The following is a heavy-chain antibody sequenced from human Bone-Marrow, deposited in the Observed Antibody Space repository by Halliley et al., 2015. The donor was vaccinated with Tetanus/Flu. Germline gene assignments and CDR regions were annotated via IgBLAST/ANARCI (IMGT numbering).Heavy chain of an antibody. CDR3: ARQSDSCHGS. CDR1: GFTFSGSH. D-gene: IGHD2-2*01. Sequence: SLRLSCAASGFTFSGSHMHWVRQASGKGLEWVGHIRSKSNNYATAYGASVKGRFTISRDDSKNTAYLHMNSLNTEDTAVYYCARQSDSCHGSWGQGTLVTVS. CDR2: IRSKSNNYAT. J-gene: IGHJ5*02. V-gene: IGHV3-73*01.